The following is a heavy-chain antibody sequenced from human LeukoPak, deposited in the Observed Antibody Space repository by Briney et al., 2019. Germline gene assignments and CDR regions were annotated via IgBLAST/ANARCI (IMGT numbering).Heavy chain of an antibody. CDR2: ISSSGSTI. D-gene: IGHD6-19*01. CDR1: GFTFSSYE. Sequence: QSGGSLRLPCAASGFTFSSYEMNWVRQAPGKGLEWVSYISSSGSTIYYADSVKGRFTISRDNAKNSLYLQMNSLRAEDTAVYYCARNAVAGRYESRINYFDYWGQGTLVTVSS. J-gene: IGHJ4*02. CDR3: ARNAVAGRYESRINYFDY. V-gene: IGHV3-48*03.